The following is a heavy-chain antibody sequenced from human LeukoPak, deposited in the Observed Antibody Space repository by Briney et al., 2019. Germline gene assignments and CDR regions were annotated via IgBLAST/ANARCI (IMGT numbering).Heavy chain of an antibody. Sequence: GGSLRLSCAASGLTFSNYWMTWVRQAPGKGLEWVANINRYGSEKYYVDSVKGQFTISRDNAKNSVSLQMNSLRAEDTAVYFCARSLGDDWGQGTLVTVSS. D-gene: IGHD3-16*01. CDR3: ARSLGDD. J-gene: IGHJ4*02. CDR1: GLTFSNYW. CDR2: INRYGSEK. V-gene: IGHV3-7*01.